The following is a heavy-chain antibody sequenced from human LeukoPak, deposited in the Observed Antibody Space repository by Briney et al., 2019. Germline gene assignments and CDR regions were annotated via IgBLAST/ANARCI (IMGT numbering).Heavy chain of an antibody. J-gene: IGHJ6*02. Sequence: GGSLRLSCAASGFTFSSYAISWVRQAPGQGLEWMGGIIPIFGTANYAQKFQGRVTITADESTSTAYMELSSLRPEDTAVYYCARGLYSSSWYVGELSYYYYYGMDVWGQGTTVTVSS. CDR2: IIPIFGTA. D-gene: IGHD6-13*01. CDR3: ARGLYSSSWYVGELSYYYYYGMDV. V-gene: IGHV1-69*01. CDR1: GFTFSSYA.